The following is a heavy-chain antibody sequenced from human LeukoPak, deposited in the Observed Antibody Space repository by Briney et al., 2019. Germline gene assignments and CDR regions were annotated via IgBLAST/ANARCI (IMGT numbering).Heavy chain of an antibody. J-gene: IGHJ4*02. D-gene: IGHD2-21*01. CDR2: INPSGDFT. CDR3: TMFSGDQKTPF. Sequence: ASVKVSCKGSGYTFSNHYLHRARQAPGQGLEWMGAINPSGDFTTYAQRLQGRVTVTRDTSTSTVYMELSSLRSEDTAMYYCTMFSGDQKTPFWGQGTLVTVSS. CDR1: GYTFSNHY. V-gene: IGHV1-46*04.